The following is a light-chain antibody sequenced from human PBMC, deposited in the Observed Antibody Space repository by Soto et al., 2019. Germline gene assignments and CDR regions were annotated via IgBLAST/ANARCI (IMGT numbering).Light chain of an antibody. CDR2: GAS. V-gene: IGKV3-20*01. Sequence: EIVLTKSPGTLSLSPGERATLSCRASQSVSSSYLAWYQQKPGQAPRLLIYGASSRATGIPDRFSGSGSGTDFTLTISRREPENFAVNYCQQYGSSRTFGQGTKVEIK. CDR3: QQYGSSRT. CDR1: QSVSSSY. J-gene: IGKJ1*01.